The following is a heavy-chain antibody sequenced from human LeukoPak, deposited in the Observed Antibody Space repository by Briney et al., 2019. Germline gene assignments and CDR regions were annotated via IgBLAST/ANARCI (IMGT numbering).Heavy chain of an antibody. CDR2: ISGSGGST. CDR3: AKSGGYDSSGQGYYFDY. D-gene: IGHD3-22*01. J-gene: IGHJ4*02. V-gene: IGHV3-23*01. CDR1: GFTFSSYA. Sequence: GGSLRLSCAASGFTFSSYAMSWVRQAPGKGLEWVSAISGSGGSTYYADSVKGRFTISRDNSKNTLYLQMNSLRAEDTAVYYCAKSGGYDSSGQGYYFDYWGQGTLVTVSS.